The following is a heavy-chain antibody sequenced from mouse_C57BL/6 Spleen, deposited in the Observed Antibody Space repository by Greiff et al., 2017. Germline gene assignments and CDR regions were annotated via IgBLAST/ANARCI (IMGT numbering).Heavy chain of an antibody. J-gene: IGHJ4*01. D-gene: IGHD2-4*01. V-gene: IGHV1-52*01. CDR3: ARGGYDYGYYAMDY. Sequence: QVQLQQPGAELVRPGSSVKLSCKASGYTFTSYWMHWVKQRPIQGLEWIGNIDPSDSETHYNQKFKDKATLTVDKSSSTAYMQLSSLTSEDSAVYYCARGGYDYGYYAMDYWGQGTSGTVSS. CDR2: IDPSDSET. CDR1: GYTFTSYW.